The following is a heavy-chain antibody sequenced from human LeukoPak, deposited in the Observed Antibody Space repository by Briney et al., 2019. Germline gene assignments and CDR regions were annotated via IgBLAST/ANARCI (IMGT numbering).Heavy chain of an antibody. Sequence: TGGSLRLSCAASGFTFSSYAMSWVRQAPGKGLEWVSVIYSGGSTYYADSVKGRFTISRDNSKNTLYLQMNSLRAEDTAVYYCARDSPRRGVAAHWGQGTLVTVSS. D-gene: IGHD3-3*01. CDR2: IYSGGST. CDR1: GFTFSSYA. V-gene: IGHV3-66*01. J-gene: IGHJ4*02. CDR3: ARDSPRRGVAAH.